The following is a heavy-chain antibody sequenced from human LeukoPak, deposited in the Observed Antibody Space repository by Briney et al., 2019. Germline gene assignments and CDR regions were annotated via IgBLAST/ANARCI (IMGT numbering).Heavy chain of an antibody. Sequence: SQTLSLTCTVSGGSISSGDYYWSWIRQPPGKGLEWIGYIYYSGSTYYNPSLKSRVAISVDTSKNQFSLKLSSVTAADTAVYYCARQAFYGDIDYWGQGTLVTVSS. J-gene: IGHJ4*02. CDR1: GGSISSGDYY. D-gene: IGHD4-17*01. CDR3: ARQAFYGDIDY. V-gene: IGHV4-30-4*01. CDR2: IYYSGST.